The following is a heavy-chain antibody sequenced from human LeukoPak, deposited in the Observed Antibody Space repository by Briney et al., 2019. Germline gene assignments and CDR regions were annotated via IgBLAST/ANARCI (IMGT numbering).Heavy chain of an antibody. Sequence: SETLSLTCTVSGGSISNYYWSWIRQPPGKGLEWIGYIYYSGSTYYNPSLKSRVTISVDTSKNQFSLKLSSVTAADTAVYYCASTVVTRVDYWGQGTLVTVSS. CDR1: GGSISNYY. V-gene: IGHV4-59*06. CDR2: IYYSGST. D-gene: IGHD4-23*01. CDR3: ASTVVTRVDY. J-gene: IGHJ4*02.